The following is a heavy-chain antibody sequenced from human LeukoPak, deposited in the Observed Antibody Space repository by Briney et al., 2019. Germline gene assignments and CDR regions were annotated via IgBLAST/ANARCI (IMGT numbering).Heavy chain of an antibody. CDR1: GFPFSSYE. CDR2: IDSSGITI. D-gene: IGHD4-17*01. CDR3: ARDSVGDLLDY. J-gene: IGHJ4*02. Sequence: PGGSLRLSCAVSGFPFSSYEMNWLRQAPGKGLEWVSHIDSSGITIYYGDSVKGRFTISRDNAKNSIYLQMDSLRVEDTAIYYCARDSVGDLLDYWGQGTPVTVSS. V-gene: IGHV3-48*03.